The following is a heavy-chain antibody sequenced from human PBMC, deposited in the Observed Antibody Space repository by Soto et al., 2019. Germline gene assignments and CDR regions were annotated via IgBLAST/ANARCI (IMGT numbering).Heavy chain of an antibody. CDR1: GFTFSNYA. CDR3: AAGGVTTVAQFDY. CDR2: IGAAGDT. V-gene: IGHV3-13*01. D-gene: IGHD4-4*01. Sequence: EVQLVESGGGVVQPGGSLRLSCAASGFTFSNYAMHWVRQPTGKGLEWVSGIGAAGDTYYPGAVKGRFTISRENAKNSLYLQMNSLRAGDTAVYYCAAGGVTTVAQFDYWGQGTLVTVS. J-gene: IGHJ4*02.